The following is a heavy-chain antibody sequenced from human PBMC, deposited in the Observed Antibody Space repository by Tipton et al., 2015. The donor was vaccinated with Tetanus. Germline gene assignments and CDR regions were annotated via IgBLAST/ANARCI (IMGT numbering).Heavy chain of an antibody. CDR3: ARGVTIVWFGDYSIDY. CDR2: IYYSGST. J-gene: IGHJ4*02. CDR1: GGSISSYY. Sequence: TLSLTCTVSGGSISSYYWSWIRQPPGKGLEWIGYIYYSGSTNYNPSLKSRVTISVDTSKNQFSLKLSSVTAADTAVYYCARGVTIVWFGDYSIDYWGQGTLVTVSS. D-gene: IGHD3-10*01. V-gene: IGHV4-59*01.